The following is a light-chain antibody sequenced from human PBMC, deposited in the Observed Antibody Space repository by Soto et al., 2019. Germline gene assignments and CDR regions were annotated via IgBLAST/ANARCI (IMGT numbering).Light chain of an antibody. CDR2: EVN. CDR1: FSDVGGYNS. CDR3: SSYTSSTTYG. J-gene: IGLJ1*01. Sequence: QSALTQPASVSGSPGQSITISCTGPFSDVGGYNSVSWYQQHPGRAPKLMIYEVNNRPSGVSNRFSGSRSGNTASLTISGLQAEDEADYYCSSYTSSTTYGVGTGTKV. V-gene: IGLV2-14*01.